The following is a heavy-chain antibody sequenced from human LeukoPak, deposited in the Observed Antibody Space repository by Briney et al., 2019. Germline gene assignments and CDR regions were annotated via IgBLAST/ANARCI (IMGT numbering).Heavy chain of an antibody. V-gene: IGHV3-53*01. Sequence: GGSLRLSCAASGFTVGSNYMSWVRQAPGKGLEWVSVIYNGGSTYYADSVKGRFTISRDNSKNTLYLQMNSPRAEDTAVYYCARDGGAYRRFFDYWGQGTLVTVSS. CDR3: ARDGGAYRRFFDY. D-gene: IGHD2-15*01. CDR1: GFTVGSNY. CDR2: IYNGGST. J-gene: IGHJ4*02.